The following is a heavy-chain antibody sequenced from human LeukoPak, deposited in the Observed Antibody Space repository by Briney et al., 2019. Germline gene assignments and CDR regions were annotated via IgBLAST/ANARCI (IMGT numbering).Heavy chain of an antibody. CDR2: FDPEDGET. Sequence: ASVKVSCKASGYTLTELSMHWVRQAPGKGLEWMGGFDPEDGETIYAQKFQGRVTMTEDTSTDTAYMELSSLRSEDTAVYYCATVLLWFGESFSHWGQGTLVTVSS. D-gene: IGHD3-10*01. J-gene: IGHJ4*02. CDR3: ATVLLWFGESFSH. V-gene: IGHV1-24*01. CDR1: GYTLTELS.